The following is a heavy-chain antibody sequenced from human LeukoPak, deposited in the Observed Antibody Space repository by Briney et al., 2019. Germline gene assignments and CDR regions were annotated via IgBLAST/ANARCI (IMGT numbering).Heavy chain of an antibody. CDR3: ATLSDAIAAAGTRNY. CDR1: GFIFSSYA. J-gene: IGHJ4*02. V-gene: IGHV3-23*01. CDR2: ISGSGGST. D-gene: IGHD6-13*01. Sequence: PGGSLRLSCAASGFIFSSYAMSWVRQAPGKGLEWVSVISGSGGSTNYADSVNGRFTISRDNSKNMLHLQMSSLRAEDTAAYYCATLSDAIAAAGTRNYWGQGTLVSVSS.